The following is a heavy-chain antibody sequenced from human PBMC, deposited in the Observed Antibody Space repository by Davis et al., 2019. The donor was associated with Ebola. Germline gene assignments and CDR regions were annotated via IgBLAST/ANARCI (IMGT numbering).Heavy chain of an antibody. J-gene: IGHJ5*02. CDR1: GYSFSSYW. CDR3: ARQTHHFLSGPRTWFDP. CDR2: IYPSDSDT. D-gene: IGHD3-3*02. Sequence: GESLKISCQASGYSFSSYWIAWVRQMPGKGLEWMGSIYPSDSDTRYSPSFQGQVTISADKSISTAYLQWNSLKASDTAMYYCARQTHHFLSGPRTWFDPWGQGTLVTVSS. V-gene: IGHV5-51*01.